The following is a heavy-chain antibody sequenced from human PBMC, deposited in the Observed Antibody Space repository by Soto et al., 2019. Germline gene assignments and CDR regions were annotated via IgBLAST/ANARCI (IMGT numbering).Heavy chain of an antibody. CDR2: IIPISGIA. CDR3: ANPTRC. J-gene: IGHJ4*02. Sequence: SVKVSCKASGGTFSSYAISWVRQAPGQGLEWMGRIIPISGIANHAQKFQGRVTITADKSTGTAYMELSSLRSEDTAVYYCANPTRCWGQGTLVTVSS. V-gene: IGHV1-69*04. CDR1: GGTFSSYA.